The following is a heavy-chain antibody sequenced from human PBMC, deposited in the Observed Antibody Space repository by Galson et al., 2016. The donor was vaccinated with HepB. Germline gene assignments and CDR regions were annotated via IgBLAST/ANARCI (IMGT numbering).Heavy chain of an antibody. CDR3: AKDLRCLVDY. D-gene: IGHD6-19*01. CDR2: LSSDGNAK. CDR1: GFSFSDSA. J-gene: IGHJ4*02. Sequence: SLRLSCAASGFSFSDSAMHWVRQAPGKGLEWVAILSSDGNAKYYADSVKGRFSISRDTSESTLFLSMNNLRTEDTAVYYCAKDLRCLVDYWGQGTLVTVSS. V-gene: IGHV3-30*04.